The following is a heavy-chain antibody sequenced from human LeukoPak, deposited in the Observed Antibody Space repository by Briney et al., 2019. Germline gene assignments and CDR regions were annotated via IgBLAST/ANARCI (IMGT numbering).Heavy chain of an antibody. V-gene: IGHV1-18*01. CDR1: GYTFTTYG. Sequence: ASVKVSCKASGYTFTTYGISWVRRAPGQGLEWMGWVSGNNGNTNYAQKLQGRVTMTTDTSTNTAYMELRSLRSDDTAVYYCARDFFDVWGQGTMVTVSS. CDR3: ARDFFDV. J-gene: IGHJ3*01. CDR2: VSGNNGNT.